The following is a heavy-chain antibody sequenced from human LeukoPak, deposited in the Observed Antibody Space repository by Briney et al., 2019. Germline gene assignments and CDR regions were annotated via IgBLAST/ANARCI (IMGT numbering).Heavy chain of an antibody. CDR2: IYTSGST. V-gene: IGHV4-4*07. CDR1: GYSISTGYY. Sequence: SETLSLTCTVSGYSISTGYYWGWIRQPAGKGLEWIGRIYTSGSTNYNPSLKSRVTISVDTSKNQFSLKLSSVTAADTAVYYCARVSRYCSSTSCYAEYYYYYMDVWGKGTTVTISS. J-gene: IGHJ6*03. CDR3: ARVSRYCSSTSCYAEYYYYYMDV. D-gene: IGHD2-2*01.